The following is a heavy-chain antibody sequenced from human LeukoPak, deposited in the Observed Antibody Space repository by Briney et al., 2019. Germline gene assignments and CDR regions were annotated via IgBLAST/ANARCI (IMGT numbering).Heavy chain of an antibody. J-gene: IGHJ4*02. D-gene: IGHD2-2*01. CDR2: IYYSGST. CDR1: GGSISSYY. CDR3: ARRVKWGYCSSTSCHNNYFDY. V-gene: IGHV4-59*12. Sequence: PSETLSLTCTVSGGSISSYYWSWIRQPPGKGLEWIGYIYYSGSTNYNPSLKSRVTISVDRSKNQFSLKLSSVTAADTAVYYCARRVKWGYCSSTSCHNNYFDYWGQGTLVTVSS.